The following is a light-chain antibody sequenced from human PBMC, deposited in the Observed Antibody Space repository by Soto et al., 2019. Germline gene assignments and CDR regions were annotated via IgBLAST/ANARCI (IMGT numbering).Light chain of an antibody. CDR1: QGISSY. J-gene: IGKJ1*01. Sequence: AIRMTQSPSSFSASIGDRVTITCRASQGISSYLAWYQQKQGKAPKLLIYAASTLQSGVPSRFSGSGSGTDFTLTISCLQSEDFATYYCQQYYSYPPYTFGQGTKVEIK. CDR3: QQYYSYPPYT. V-gene: IGKV1-8*01. CDR2: AAS.